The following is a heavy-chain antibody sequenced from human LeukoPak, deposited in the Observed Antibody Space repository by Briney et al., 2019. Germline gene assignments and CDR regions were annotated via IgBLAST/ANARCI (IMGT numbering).Heavy chain of an antibody. CDR2: IRYDGSNK. CDR3: AKRYYYGSGSYGIDY. J-gene: IGHJ4*02. D-gene: IGHD3-10*01. CDR1: GFTFSSHG. Sequence: TGGSLRLSCAASGFTFSSHGMHWVRQAPGKGLEWVAFIRYDGSNKYYADSVKGRFTISRDNSKNTLYLQMNSLRAEDTAVYYCAKRYYYGSGSYGIDYWGQGTLVTVSS. V-gene: IGHV3-30*02.